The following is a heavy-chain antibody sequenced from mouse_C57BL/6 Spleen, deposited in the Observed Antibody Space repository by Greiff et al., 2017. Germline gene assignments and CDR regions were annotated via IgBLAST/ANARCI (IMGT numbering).Heavy chain of an antibody. J-gene: IGHJ1*03. Sequence: EVMLVESGGGLVKPGGSLKLSCAASGFTFSDYGMHWVRQAPEKGLEWVAYISSGSSTIYYADTVKGRFTISRDNAKNTLFLQMTSLRSEDTAMYYCARQIYDYGSSYWYFDVWGTGTTVTVSS. CDR1: GFTFSDYG. CDR2: ISSGSSTI. V-gene: IGHV5-17*01. D-gene: IGHD1-1*01. CDR3: ARQIYDYGSSYWYFDV.